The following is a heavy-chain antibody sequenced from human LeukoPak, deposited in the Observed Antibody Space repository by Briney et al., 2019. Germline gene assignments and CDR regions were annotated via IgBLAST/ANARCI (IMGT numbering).Heavy chain of an antibody. CDR1: GYTFTSYD. J-gene: IGHJ4*02. V-gene: IGHV1-18*01. CDR3: ARDYGSGRYLDY. D-gene: IGHD3-10*01. CDR2: ISAYNGNT. Sequence: ASVKVSCKASGYTFTSYDISWVRQAPGQGREWMGWISAYNGNTNYAQKLQGRVTMTTDTSTSTAYMELRSLRSDDTAVYYCARDYGSGRYLDYWGQGTLVTVSS.